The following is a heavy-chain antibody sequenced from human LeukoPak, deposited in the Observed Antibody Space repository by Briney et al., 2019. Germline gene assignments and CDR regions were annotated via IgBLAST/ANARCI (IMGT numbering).Heavy chain of an antibody. Sequence: SETLSLTCTVSGGSISSSSYYWGWIRQPPGKGLEWIGYIYYSGSTNYNPSLKSRVTISVDTSKNQFSLKLSSVTAADTAVYYCARAPEGYGMDVWGQGTTVTVSS. CDR1: GGSISSSSYY. CDR3: ARAPEGYGMDV. CDR2: IYYSGST. J-gene: IGHJ6*02. V-gene: IGHV4-61*05.